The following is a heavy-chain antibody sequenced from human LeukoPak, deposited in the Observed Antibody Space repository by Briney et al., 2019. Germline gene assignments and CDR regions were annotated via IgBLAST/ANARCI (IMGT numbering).Heavy chain of an antibody. CDR3: ARDARRGFDYSNSLQY. CDR1: GFTFSHYG. Sequence: GGSLRLSCAASGFTFSHYGMHWARQAPGKGLQWVAVIWSDGTNQYYADSVKGRFSISRDDSQKTVYLEMNSLRTEDTAVYYCARDARRGFDYSNSLQYWGQGTLVTV. D-gene: IGHD4-11*01. J-gene: IGHJ4*02. V-gene: IGHV3-33*01. CDR2: IWSDGTNQ.